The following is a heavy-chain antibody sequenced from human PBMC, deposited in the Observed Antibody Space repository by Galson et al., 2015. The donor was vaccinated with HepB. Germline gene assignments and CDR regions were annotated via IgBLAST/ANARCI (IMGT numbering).Heavy chain of an antibody. CDR2: IIPIFGTA. CDR3: ARDFGYSSGWYRGNYYMDV. D-gene: IGHD6-19*01. CDR1: GGTFSSYA. J-gene: IGHJ6*03. V-gene: IGHV1-69*13. Sequence: SVKVSCKASGGTFSSYAISWERQAPGQGLEWMGGIIPIFGTANYAQKFQGRVTITADESTSTAYMELSSLRSEDTAVYYCARDFGYSSGWYRGNYYMDVWGKGTTVTVSS.